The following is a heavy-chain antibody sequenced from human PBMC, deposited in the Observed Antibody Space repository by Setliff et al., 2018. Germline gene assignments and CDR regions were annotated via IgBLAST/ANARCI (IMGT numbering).Heavy chain of an antibody. Sequence: SETLSLTCTVSSGSINSYYWSWVRQSPGKGLEWIGFVHFGGDTNYNPSLKSRVTMSADTSKNQFSLKLSSVTAADTAVYYCARGLGYYYDYWGQGTLVTVSS. CDR1: SGSINSYY. CDR3: ARGLGYYYDY. J-gene: IGHJ4*02. D-gene: IGHD3-22*01. CDR2: VHFGGDT. V-gene: IGHV4-59*12.